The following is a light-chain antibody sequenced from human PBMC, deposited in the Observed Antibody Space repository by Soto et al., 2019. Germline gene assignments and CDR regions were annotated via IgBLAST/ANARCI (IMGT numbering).Light chain of an antibody. J-gene: IGKJ1*01. CDR3: QQYNPSSRT. CDR2: KAS. CDR1: QSISSY. Sequence: DIQMTQSPSSLSSSVGDRVTITCRASQSISSYLNWYQQKPGKAPKLLIYKASTLKSGVPSRFSGSGSGTEFTLTISSLQPDDFATYYCQQYNPSSRTFGQGTKVDI. V-gene: IGKV1-5*03.